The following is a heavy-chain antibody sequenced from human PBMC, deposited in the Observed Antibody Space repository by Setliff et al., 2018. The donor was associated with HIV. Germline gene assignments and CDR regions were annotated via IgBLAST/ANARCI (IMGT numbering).Heavy chain of an antibody. CDR2: MNPNSGNT. D-gene: IGHD4-4*01. J-gene: IGHJ4*02. V-gene: IGHV1-8*01. Sequence: ASVKVSCKASGYTFTRYDINWVRQATGQGLEWVGWMNPNSGNTGYAQKFQGRVTPTRNTSISTAYMELSSLRSEDTAVYSCARVATVSHPGDYFDYWGQGTLVTVSS. CDR1: GYTFTRYD. CDR3: ARVATVSHPGDYFDY.